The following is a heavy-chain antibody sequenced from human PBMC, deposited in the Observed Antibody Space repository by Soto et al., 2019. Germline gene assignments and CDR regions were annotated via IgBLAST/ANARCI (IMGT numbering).Heavy chain of an antibody. D-gene: IGHD3-10*01. V-gene: IGHV3-66*01. Sequence: GGSLRLSCAASGFTVSSNYMSWVRQAPGKGLEWVSVIYSGGSTYYADSVKGRFTISRDNSKNTLYLQMNSLRAEDTAVYYCAREGDGSGSYYYYYYYMDVWGKGTTVTVSS. CDR2: IYSGGST. J-gene: IGHJ6*03. CDR3: AREGDGSGSYYYYYYYMDV. CDR1: GFTVSSNY.